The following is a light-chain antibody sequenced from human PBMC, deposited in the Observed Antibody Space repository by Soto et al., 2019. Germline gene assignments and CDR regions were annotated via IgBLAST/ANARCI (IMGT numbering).Light chain of an antibody. CDR1: SSDIGGYNY. V-gene: IGLV2-14*01. Sequence: QSVLTQPASVSGSPGQSITISCTGTSSDIGGYNYVSWYRQYPGKAPKLMIFEVTNRPSGVSNRFSGSKSGDTASLTISGLQAEDEADYYCSSYSSTNTLVVFGGGTQLTVL. CDR3: SSYSSTNTLVV. J-gene: IGLJ2*01. CDR2: EVT.